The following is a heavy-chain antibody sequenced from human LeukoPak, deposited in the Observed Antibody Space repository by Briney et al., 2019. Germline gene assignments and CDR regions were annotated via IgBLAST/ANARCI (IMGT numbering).Heavy chain of an antibody. CDR2: MNPNSGNT. D-gene: IGHD3-10*01. J-gene: IGHJ5*02. Sequence: ASVKVSCKASGYTFTSYDINWVRQATGQGLEWMGWMNPNSGNTGYAQKFQGRVTMTRNTSISTAYMELSSLRSEDTAVYYCARRYTMVRGQNWFDPWGQGTLVTVSS. CDR3: ARRYTMVRGQNWFDP. CDR1: GYTFTSYD. V-gene: IGHV1-8*01.